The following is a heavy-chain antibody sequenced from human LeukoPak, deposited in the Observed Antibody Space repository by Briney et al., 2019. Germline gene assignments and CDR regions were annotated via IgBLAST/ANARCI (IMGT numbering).Heavy chain of an antibody. V-gene: IGHV3-21*01. CDR1: TFTFSSYT. Sequence: GGSLRLSCAPSTFTFSSYTMNWVRQATGKGLEWVSSISPSGNSKYHADSVKGRFTISRDNAENSLYMQMNSLRAEDTGVYSCVRDFLGGSGAGGYWGQGTLVTVSS. CDR3: VRDFLGGSGAGGY. J-gene: IGHJ4*02. CDR2: ISPSGNSK. D-gene: IGHD3-10*01.